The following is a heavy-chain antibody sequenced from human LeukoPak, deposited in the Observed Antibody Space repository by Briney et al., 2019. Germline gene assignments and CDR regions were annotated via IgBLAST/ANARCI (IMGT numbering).Heavy chain of an antibody. J-gene: IGHJ3*02. V-gene: IGHV3-30-3*01. CDR3: ARSISRGYDSSGYYYGPDAFDI. CDR1: GFIFSSYA. Sequence: GSLRLSCAASGFIFSSYAVLWVRQAPGKGLEWVAAISYDGSNKYYADSVKGRFTISRDNSKNTLYLQMNSLRAEDTAVYYCARSISRGYDSSGYYYGPDAFDIWGQGTMVTVSS. CDR2: ISYDGSNK. D-gene: IGHD3-22*01.